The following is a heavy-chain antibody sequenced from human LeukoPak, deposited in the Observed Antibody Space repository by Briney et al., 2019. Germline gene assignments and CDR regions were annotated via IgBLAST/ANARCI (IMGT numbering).Heavy chain of an antibody. CDR3: ARKDWQPRFDY. Sequence: SETLSLTCTVSGGSISSYYWSWIRQPPGKGLEWIGYIYYSGSTNYNPSLKSRVTISVDTSKNQFSLKLSSVTAADTAVYYCARKDWQPRFDYWGQGTLVTVSS. J-gene: IGHJ4*02. CDR2: IYYSGST. CDR1: GGSISSYY. D-gene: IGHD2-15*01. V-gene: IGHV4-59*01.